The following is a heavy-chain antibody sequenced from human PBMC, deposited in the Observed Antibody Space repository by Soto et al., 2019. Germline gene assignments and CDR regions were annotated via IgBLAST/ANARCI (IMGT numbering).Heavy chain of an antibody. D-gene: IGHD2-15*01. J-gene: IGHJ6*02. V-gene: IGHV3-33*01. CDR2: IWYDGSNK. CDR3: ARDKFVVRRPYYYYGMDV. CDR1: GFTFSSYG. Sequence: GGSLRLSCAASGFTFSSYGMHWVRQAPGKGLEWVAVIWYDGSNKYYADSVKGRFTISRDNSKNTLYLQMNSLRAEDTAVYYCARDKFVVRRPYYYYGMDVWGQGTTVTVSS.